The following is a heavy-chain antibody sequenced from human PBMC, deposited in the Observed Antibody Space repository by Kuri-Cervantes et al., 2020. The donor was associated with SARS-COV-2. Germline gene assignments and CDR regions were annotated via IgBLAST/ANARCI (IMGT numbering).Heavy chain of an antibody. CDR1: GYTFTSYG. CDR3: ARVNRFAREPSDYFDY. D-gene: IGHD1-14*01. J-gene: IGHJ4*02. Sequence: ASVKVSCKASGYTFTSYGISWVRQAPGQGLEWMGWISAYNGNTNYAQKLQGRVTMTTDTSASTAYMELSSLRSEDTAVYYCARVNRFAREPSDYFDYWGQGTLVTVSS. V-gene: IGHV1-18*01. CDR2: ISAYNGNT.